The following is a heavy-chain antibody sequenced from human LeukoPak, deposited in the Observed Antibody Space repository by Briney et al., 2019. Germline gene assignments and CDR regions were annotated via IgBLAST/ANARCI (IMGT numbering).Heavy chain of an antibody. Sequence: GGSLRLSCAASGFTFSSYAMHWVRQAPGKGLEYVSAISSNGGSTYYANSVKGRFTISRDNSKNTLYLQMGSLRAEDMAVYYCAREQVIAAAVGRNYYYYYYMDVWGKGTTVTVSS. J-gene: IGHJ6*03. CDR2: ISSNGGST. V-gene: IGHV3-64*01. CDR3: AREQVIAAAVGRNYYYYYYMDV. CDR1: GFTFSSYA. D-gene: IGHD6-13*01.